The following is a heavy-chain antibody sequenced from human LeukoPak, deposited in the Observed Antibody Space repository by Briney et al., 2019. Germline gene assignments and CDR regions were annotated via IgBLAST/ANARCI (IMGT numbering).Heavy chain of an antibody. CDR1: GFTVSSNH. V-gene: IGHV3-53*01. CDR3: ARGPAGYN. Sequence: PGGSLRLSCAASGFTVSSNHMSWVRQAPGKGLEWVSVIYSGGSTDYADSVKGRFTISRDNSKSTLYLQMNSLRAEDTAVYHCARGPAGYNWGQRTLVTVSS. J-gene: IGHJ4*02. CDR2: IYSGGST. D-gene: IGHD1-1*01.